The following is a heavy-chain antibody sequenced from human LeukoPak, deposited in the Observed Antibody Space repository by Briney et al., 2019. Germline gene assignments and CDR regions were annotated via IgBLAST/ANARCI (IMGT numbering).Heavy chain of an antibody. CDR3: AREPSIAAAATNY. CDR1: GFTFSSYW. V-gene: IGHV3-7*01. D-gene: IGHD6-13*01. CDR2: IKQDGSEK. J-gene: IGHJ4*02. Sequence: QAGGSLRLSCAASGFTFSSYWMSWVRQAPGKGLEWVANIKQDGSEKYYVDSVKGRFTISRDNAKNSLYLQMNSLRTEDTAVYYCAREPSIAAAATNYWGQGTLVTVSS.